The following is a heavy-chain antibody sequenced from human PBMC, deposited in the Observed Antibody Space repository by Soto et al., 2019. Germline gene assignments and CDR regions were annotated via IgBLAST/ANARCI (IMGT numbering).Heavy chain of an antibody. CDR2: IDPSDSQT. V-gene: IGHV5-10-1*01. D-gene: IGHD3-22*01. Sequence: LKLSCKGSGYSFAGYWITWVRQKPGKGLEWMGRIDPSDSQTYYSPSFRGHVTISVTKSITTVFLQWSSLRASDTAMYYCARQIYDSDTGPNFQYYFDSWGQGTPVTVSS. CDR3: ARQIYDSDTGPNFQYYFDS. J-gene: IGHJ4*02. CDR1: GYSFAGYW.